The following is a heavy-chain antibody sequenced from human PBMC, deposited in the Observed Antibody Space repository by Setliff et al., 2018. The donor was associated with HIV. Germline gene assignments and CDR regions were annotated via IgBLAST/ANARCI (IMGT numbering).Heavy chain of an antibody. Sequence: GGSLRLSCAASGFTFSSYAMHWVRQAPGKGLEWVAVISYDGSNKYYADSVKGRFTISRDNSKNTLYLQMNSLRAEDTAVYYCARDLSYDYDRSSDTLDYWGQGTLVTVSS. CDR2: ISYDGSNK. D-gene: IGHD3-22*01. J-gene: IGHJ4*02. CDR1: GFTFSSYA. V-gene: IGHV3-30*04. CDR3: ARDLSYDYDRSSDTLDY.